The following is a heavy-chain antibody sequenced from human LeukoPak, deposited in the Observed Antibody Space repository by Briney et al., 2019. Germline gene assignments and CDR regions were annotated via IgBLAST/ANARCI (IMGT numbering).Heavy chain of an antibody. D-gene: IGHD4-17*01. Sequence: AGGSLRLSCAASGFTFSNYGVHWVRQAPGKGLEWVAVISSDGSNKYYSDSVKGRFTISRDNSKNSLYLQMNSLRAEDTAVYYCAKGPDYGDFYFDYWGQGTLVTVSS. J-gene: IGHJ4*02. V-gene: IGHV3-30*18. CDR1: GFTFSNYG. CDR2: ISSDGSNK. CDR3: AKGPDYGDFYFDY.